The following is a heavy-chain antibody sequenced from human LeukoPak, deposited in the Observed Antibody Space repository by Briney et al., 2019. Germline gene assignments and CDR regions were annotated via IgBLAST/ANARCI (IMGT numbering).Heavy chain of an antibody. D-gene: IGHD3-10*01. CDR3: ARDSGS. CDR1: GYSISSGYC. J-gene: IGHJ5*02. Sequence: SETLSLTCTVSGYSISSGYCWGWIRQPPGKGREWIGRIYHSGSTYYNPALKRRGTISLETSTNQFSLRLSSVAAADTAVYYCARDSGSWGQGTLVTVSS. CDR2: IYHSGST. V-gene: IGHV4-38-2*02.